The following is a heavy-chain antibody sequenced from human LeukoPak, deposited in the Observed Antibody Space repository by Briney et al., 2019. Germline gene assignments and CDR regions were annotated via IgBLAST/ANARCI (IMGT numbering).Heavy chain of an antibody. V-gene: IGHV3-43*02. J-gene: IGHJ4*02. CDR1: AFTLDAYA. CDR3: AKDMGYSSGIDY. CDR2: ISGDGGST. D-gene: IGHD6-19*01. Sequence: GGSLRLSCAVSAFTLDAYAMHWDRQAPGKGLEWVSLISGDGGSTYYADSVKGRFTISRDNSKNSLYLQMNSLRTEDTGLYYCAKDMGYSSGIDYWGQGTLVTVSS.